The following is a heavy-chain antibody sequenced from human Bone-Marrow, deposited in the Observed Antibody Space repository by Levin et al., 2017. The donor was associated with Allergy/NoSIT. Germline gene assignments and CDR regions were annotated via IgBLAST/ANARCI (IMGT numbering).Heavy chain of an antibody. J-gene: IGHJ4*02. Sequence: ASVKVSCKASGYTFNSNSMHWVRQAPGQGLEWMGIFNPRTGSTTYARRFQGRVTMTSDTSTATVYMELSSLRSDDTAVYFCARGLKPALPRHSSTWRTNIAEGGIDYWGQGTLVTVSA. V-gene: IGHV1-46*02. CDR3: ARGLKPALPRHSSTWRTNIAEGGIDY. CDR2: FNPRTGST. D-gene: IGHD6-13*01. CDR1: GYTFNSNS.